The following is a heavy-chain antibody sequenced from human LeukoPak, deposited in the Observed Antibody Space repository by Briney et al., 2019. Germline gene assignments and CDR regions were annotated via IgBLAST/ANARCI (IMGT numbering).Heavy chain of an antibody. V-gene: IGHV4-59*01. J-gene: IGHJ4*02. CDR1: GDCTNTYF. Sequence: SETLSLTCTISGDCTNTYFWSWIRQPPGKGLEWIGYIYYTGTTNYNPSLKSRVTISVDTSKNQFSLKVNSVTAADTGVYYCASKSTDHGELRFDYWGQGTLVTVSS. CDR3: ASKSTDHGELRFDY. CDR2: IYYTGTT. D-gene: IGHD4-17*01.